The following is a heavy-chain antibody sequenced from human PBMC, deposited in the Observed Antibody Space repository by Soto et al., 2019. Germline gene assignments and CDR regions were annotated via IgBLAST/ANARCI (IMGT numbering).Heavy chain of an antibody. CDR3: ARVKQRYSGTYLAY. V-gene: IGHV1-8*01. Sequence: ASVKVSCKASGYTFTSYDINWVRQATGQGLEWMGWMTPNSGHTGYAQKFQGRVTMTRNTSISTAYMELSSLRSEDTAVYYCARVKQRYSGTYLAYWGQGTLVTVSS. CDR1: GYTFTSYD. J-gene: IGHJ4*02. D-gene: IGHD1-26*01. CDR2: MTPNSGHT.